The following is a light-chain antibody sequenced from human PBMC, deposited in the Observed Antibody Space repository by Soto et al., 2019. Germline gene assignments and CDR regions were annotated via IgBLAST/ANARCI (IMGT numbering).Light chain of an antibody. CDR1: QDIHNY. CDR2: DAV. Sequence: DIQLTQSPTSLSASVGDRVTISCQASQDIHNYLNWYQHIPGKAPRLLIFDAVYLETGVPSRFSGSGSGAEFTLTISSLQPEGIATYYCQEFEDVPPHTFGGGTKVEI. V-gene: IGKV1-33*01. J-gene: IGKJ4*01. CDR3: QEFEDVPPHT.